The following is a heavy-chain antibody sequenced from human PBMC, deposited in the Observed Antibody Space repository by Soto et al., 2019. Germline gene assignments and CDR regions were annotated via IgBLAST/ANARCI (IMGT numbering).Heavy chain of an antibody. J-gene: IGHJ6*02. CDR3: ARGQLVWYGDLTPYHRDMDV. Sequence: QVQLQQWGAGLLRPSETLSLTCAFYGGSFDDFYWRWVRQSPGKGLEWVGEISHDGGTNYSPSLASRVSISGDTSKNQFSLHLRSVTAADTGLYYCARGQLVWYGDLTPYHRDMDVWGQGTTVTVSS. CDR1: GGSFDDFY. CDR2: ISHDGGT. D-gene: IGHD3-10*01. V-gene: IGHV4-34*02.